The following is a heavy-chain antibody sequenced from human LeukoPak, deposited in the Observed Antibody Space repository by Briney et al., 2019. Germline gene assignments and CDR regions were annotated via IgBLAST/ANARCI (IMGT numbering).Heavy chain of an antibody. CDR3: ARPLIVGSKSAFDI. CDR2: IYYSGST. Sequence: PSETLSLTCTVSGGSISSYYWSWIRQPPGKGLEWIGYIYYSGSTNYNPSLKSRVTISVDTSKNQFSLKLSSVTAADTAVYYCARPLIVGSKSAFDIWGQGTMVTVSS. V-gene: IGHV4-59*08. J-gene: IGHJ3*02. CDR1: GGSISSYY. D-gene: IGHD3-22*01.